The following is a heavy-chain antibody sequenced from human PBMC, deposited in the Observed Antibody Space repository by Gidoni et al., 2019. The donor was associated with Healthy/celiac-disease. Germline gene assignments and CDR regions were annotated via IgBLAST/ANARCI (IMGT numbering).Heavy chain of an antibody. CDR3: ARGGYCSGGSCYYFDY. V-gene: IGHV4-59*01. CDR1: GGSISSYY. D-gene: IGHD2-15*01. CDR2: IYYSGST. Sequence: QVQLQESGPGLVKPSETLSLPCTVSGGSISSYYWSWIRQPPGKGLEWIGYIYYSGSTHYNPSLKSRVTISVDTSKNQFSLKLSSVTAADTAVYYCARGGYCSGGSCYYFDYWGQGTLVTVSS. J-gene: IGHJ4*02.